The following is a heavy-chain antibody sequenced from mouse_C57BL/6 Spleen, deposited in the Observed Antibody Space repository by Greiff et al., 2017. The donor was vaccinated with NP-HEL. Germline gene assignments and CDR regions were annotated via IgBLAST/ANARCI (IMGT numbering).Heavy chain of an antibody. Sequence: QVTLKESGPELVKPGASVKISCKASGYAFSSSWMNWVKQRPGKGLEWIGRIYPGDGDTNYNGKFKGKATLTADKSSSTAYMQLSSLTSEDSAVYFCARYHYGSSYDDYWGQGTTLTVSS. CDR3: ARYHYGSSYDDY. CDR2: IYPGDGDT. D-gene: IGHD1-1*01. V-gene: IGHV1-82*01. J-gene: IGHJ2*01. CDR1: GYAFSSSW.